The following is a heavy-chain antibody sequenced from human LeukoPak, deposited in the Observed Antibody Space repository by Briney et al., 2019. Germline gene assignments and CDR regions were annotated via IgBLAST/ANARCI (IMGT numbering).Heavy chain of an antibody. J-gene: IGHJ5*02. CDR1: GFTLSNAW. D-gene: IGHD6-19*01. CDR3: TTDLLQWLDTGGA. CDR2: IKSKTDGGTT. Sequence: GGSLRLSCAGSGFTLSNAWMSWVRQAPGKGLEWVGRIKSKTDGGTTGYAAPVKGRFTISRDDSKNTLYLQMNSLKTEDSGVYYCTTDLLQWLDTGGAWGQGTLVTVSS. V-gene: IGHV3-15*01.